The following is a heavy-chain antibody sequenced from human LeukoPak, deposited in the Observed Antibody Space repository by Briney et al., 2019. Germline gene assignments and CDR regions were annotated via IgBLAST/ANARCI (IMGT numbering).Heavy chain of an antibody. CDR2: INHSGST. CDR3: ARGPINCSSTSCHRGWFDP. V-gene: IGHV4-34*01. J-gene: IGHJ5*02. CDR1: GGSFSGYY. Sequence: SETLSLTCAVYGGSFSGYYWSWIRQPPGKGLEWIGEINHSGSTNYNPSLKSRVPISVDTSKNQFSLKLSSVAAADTAVYYCARGPINCSSTSCHRGWFDPWGQGTLVTVSS. D-gene: IGHD2-2*01.